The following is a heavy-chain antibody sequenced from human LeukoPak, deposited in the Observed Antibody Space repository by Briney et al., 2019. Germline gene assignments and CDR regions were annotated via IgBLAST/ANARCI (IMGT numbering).Heavy chain of an antibody. CDR3: ARLGLPDY. CDR1: GFTFSGYW. J-gene: IGHJ4*02. CDR2: IKQDGNVK. V-gene: IGHV3-7*03. Sequence: GGSLRLSCAASGFTFSGYWMSWVRQAPGKGLEWVANIKQDGNVKYYVDSVKGRFTISRDNAKNSLFLQMNSLSAEDTAVYYCARLGLPDYWGQGTLVTVSS. D-gene: IGHD2-21*01.